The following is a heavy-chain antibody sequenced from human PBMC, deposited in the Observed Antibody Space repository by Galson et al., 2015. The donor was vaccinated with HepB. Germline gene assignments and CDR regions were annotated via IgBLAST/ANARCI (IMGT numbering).Heavy chain of an antibody. CDR3: ARDAAAAGIYYYYGMDV. D-gene: IGHD6-13*01. V-gene: IGHV1-18*04. CDR1: GYTFTSYG. J-gene: IGHJ6*02. Sequence: SVKVSCKASGYTFTSYGISWVRQAPGQGLEWMGWISAYNGNTNYAQKLQGRVTMTTDTSTSTAYMELRSLRSDDTAVYYCARDAAAAGIYYYYGMDVWGQGTTVTVSS. CDR2: ISAYNGNT.